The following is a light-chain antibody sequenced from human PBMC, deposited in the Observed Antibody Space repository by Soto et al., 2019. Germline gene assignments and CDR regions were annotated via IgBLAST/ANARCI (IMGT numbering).Light chain of an antibody. CDR3: QQYNSYLWT. CDR2: DAS. CDR1: QSISSW. J-gene: IGKJ1*01. Sequence: DIQMTQSPSTLSASVGDRVTITCRASQSISSWLVWYQQKPGKAPKLLLYDASSLDSGVPSRFSGSGSGTEFTLTISSLQPDDFATYYCQQYNSYLWTFGQGTKVEIK. V-gene: IGKV1-5*01.